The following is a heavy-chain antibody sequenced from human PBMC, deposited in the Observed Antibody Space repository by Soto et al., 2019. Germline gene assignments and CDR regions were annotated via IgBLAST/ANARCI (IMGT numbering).Heavy chain of an antibody. Sequence: GGSLRLSCAASGFTISGYSVNWVRQAPGKGLEWVSYISSGSKTIYYAESVKGRFTVSRDNARNSQYLQMNSLRDEDTAVYYCAREDILGVRSFDYWGQGTLVTVSS. CDR2: ISSGSKTI. CDR3: AREDILGVRSFDY. V-gene: IGHV3-48*02. D-gene: IGHD3-9*01. J-gene: IGHJ4*02. CDR1: GFTISGYS.